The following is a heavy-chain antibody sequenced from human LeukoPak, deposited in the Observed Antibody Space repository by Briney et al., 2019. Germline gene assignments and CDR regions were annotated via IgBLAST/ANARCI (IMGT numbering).Heavy chain of an antibody. V-gene: IGHV5-51*01. J-gene: IGHJ6*02. CDR3: ARRPGAVTPVLEYYGMDV. CDR1: GYSFTSYW. D-gene: IGHD4-23*01. CDR2: IYPGDSDT. Sequence: NRGESLKISCKGSGYSFTSYWIGWVRQMPGKGLEWMGIIYPGDSDTRYSPSFQGQVTISADKSISTAYLQWSSLKASDTAMYYCARRPGAVTPVLEYYGMDVWGQGTTVTVSS.